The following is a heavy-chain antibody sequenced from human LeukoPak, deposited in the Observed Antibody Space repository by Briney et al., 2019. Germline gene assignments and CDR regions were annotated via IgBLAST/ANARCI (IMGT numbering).Heavy chain of an antibody. D-gene: IGHD1-26*01. Sequence: SETLSLTCTVSGGSISSYYWSWIRQPPGKGLEWIGYIYYGGSTNYNPSLKSRVTISVDTSKNQFSLKLSSVTAADTAVYYCAGGKSWFDPWGQGTLVTVSS. V-gene: IGHV4-59*01. CDR1: GGSISSYY. CDR2: IYYGGST. CDR3: AGGKSWFDP. J-gene: IGHJ5*02.